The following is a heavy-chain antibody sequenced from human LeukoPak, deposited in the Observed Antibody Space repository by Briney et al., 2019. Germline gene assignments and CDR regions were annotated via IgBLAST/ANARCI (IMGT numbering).Heavy chain of an antibody. D-gene: IGHD2-15*01. J-gene: IGHJ5*02. CDR1: GGSISSYY. CDR3: ARAPPYCSGGSCYSGWFDP. V-gene: IGHV4-59*12. Sequence: SETLSLTCTVSGGSISSYYWSWIRQPPGKGLEWIGYIYYSGSTYYNPSLKSRVTISVDTSKNQFSLKLSSVTAADTAVYYCARAPPYCSGGSCYSGWFDPWGQGTLVTVSS. CDR2: IYYSGST.